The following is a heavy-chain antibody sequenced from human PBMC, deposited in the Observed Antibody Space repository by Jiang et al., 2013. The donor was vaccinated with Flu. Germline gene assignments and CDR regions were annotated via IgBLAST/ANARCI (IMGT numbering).Heavy chain of an antibody. D-gene: IGHD2-8*01. J-gene: IGHJ4*02. CDR1: GGSIRGYY. Sequence: GPGLVKPSETLSLTCDLSSGGSIRGYYWSLDPAAPKGRDWSGLGISITMGGPTPTPPSRIEVTISVDTSKNQFSLKLSSVTAADTAVYYCARYYCPNGVCYNFDFWGQGDPGHRLL. V-gene: IGHV4-59*01. CDR3: ARYYCPNGVCYNFDF. CDR2: SITMGGP.